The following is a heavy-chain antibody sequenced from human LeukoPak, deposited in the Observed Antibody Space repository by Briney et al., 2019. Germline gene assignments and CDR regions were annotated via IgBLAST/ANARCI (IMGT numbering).Heavy chain of an antibody. CDR3: ARDTSGYQLLFWFDP. CDR2: IYTSGST. CDR1: GGSISSGSYY. D-gene: IGHD2-2*01. Sequence: PSETLSLTRTVSGGSISSGSYYWSWIRQPAGKGLEWIGRIYTSGSTNYNPSLKSRVTISVDTSKNQFSLKLSSVTAADTAVYYCARDTSGYQLLFWFDPWGQGTLVTVSS. V-gene: IGHV4-61*02. J-gene: IGHJ5*02.